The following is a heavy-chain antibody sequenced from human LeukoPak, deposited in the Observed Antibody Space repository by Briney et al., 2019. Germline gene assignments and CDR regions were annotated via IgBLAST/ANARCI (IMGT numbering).Heavy chain of an antibody. V-gene: IGHV3-48*01. J-gene: IGHJ4*02. D-gene: IGHD2-21*01. Sequence: GGSLRLSCTASGFSFSSYSMNWVRQAPGKGLEWVSHIISSSDTIYYADSVKGRFTISRDNVKNSLYLQMNSLRAEDTAVYYCARGNSAYYFDYWGQGTLVTVSS. CDR2: IISSSDTI. CDR3: ARGNSAYYFDY. CDR1: GFSFSSYS.